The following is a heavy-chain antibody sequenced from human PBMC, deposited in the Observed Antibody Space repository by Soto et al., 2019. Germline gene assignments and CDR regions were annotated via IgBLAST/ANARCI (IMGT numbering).Heavy chain of an antibody. Sequence: EVQLVESGGGLVQPGRSLRLSCAASGFTFDDYAMHWVRQAPGKGLEWVSGISWSSGSIGYADSVKGRFTISRDNAKNSLYLQMNSLRAEDTALYYCAKGAIRYFDWLDYWGQGTLVTVSS. D-gene: IGHD3-9*01. J-gene: IGHJ4*02. CDR1: GFTFDDYA. CDR3: AKGAIRYFDWLDY. V-gene: IGHV3-9*01. CDR2: ISWSSGSI.